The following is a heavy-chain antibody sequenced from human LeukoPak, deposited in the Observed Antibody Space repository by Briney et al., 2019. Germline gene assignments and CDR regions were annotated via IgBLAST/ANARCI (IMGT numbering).Heavy chain of an antibody. J-gene: IGHJ6*02. CDR2: INHSGST. CDR3: ARGSGSRGSGSYYNNYYYYYGMDV. CDR1: GGSFSGYY. V-gene: IGHV4-34*01. Sequence: SETLSLTCAVYGGSFSGYYWSWIRQPPGKGLEWIREINHSGSTNYNPSLKSRVTISVDTSKNQFSLKLSSVTAADTAVYYCARGSGSRGSGSYYNNYYYYYGMDVWGQGTTVTVSS. D-gene: IGHD3-10*01.